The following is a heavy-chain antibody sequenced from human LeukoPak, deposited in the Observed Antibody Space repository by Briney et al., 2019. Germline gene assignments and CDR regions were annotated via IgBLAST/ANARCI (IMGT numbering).Heavy chain of an antibody. D-gene: IGHD5-24*01. J-gene: IGHJ6*02. CDR1: GFSFSDYD. CDR2: ISSSSRYT. V-gene: IGHV3-11*05. Sequence: GGSLRLSCAASGFSFSDYDMSWIRQAPGKGLEWVSYISSSSRYTKYADSLKGRFSISRDNAKKSLYLQMNSLRAEDTAVYYCAKDGTGWLQVYYYGMDVWGQGTTVTVSS. CDR3: AKDGTGWLQVYYYGMDV.